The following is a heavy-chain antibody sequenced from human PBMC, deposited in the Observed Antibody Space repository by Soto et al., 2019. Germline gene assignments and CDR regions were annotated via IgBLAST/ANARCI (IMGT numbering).Heavy chain of an antibody. CDR2: TYYRSKWYT. CDR3: ARKQFVDQYHWFDP. CDR1: GDSVSSKSVA. J-gene: IGHJ5*02. V-gene: IGHV6-1*01. D-gene: IGHD2-2*01. Sequence: SQTLSLTCAISGDSVSSKSVAWNWIRQSPSRSLEWLGRTYYRSKWYTDYAVSVRSRITINPDTTKNQILLQLNSVTPEDTAVYYCARKQFVDQYHWFDPWGQGTPVTVS.